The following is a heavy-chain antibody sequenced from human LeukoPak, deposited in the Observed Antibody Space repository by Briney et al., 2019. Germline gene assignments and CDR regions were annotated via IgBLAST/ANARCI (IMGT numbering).Heavy chain of an antibody. Sequence: ASVKVSCKASGYTFTDYFIHWVRQAPGQGLEWMGWINPNIGDASYAQKFQDRVTMTRDRSINTAYMELSRLTSDDTAVYYCARMALDGGDSIGFDSWGQGTLVTVSS. D-gene: IGHD2-21*02. J-gene: IGHJ5*01. V-gene: IGHV1-2*02. CDR2: INPNIGDA. CDR1: GYTFTDYF. CDR3: ARMALDGGDSIGFDS.